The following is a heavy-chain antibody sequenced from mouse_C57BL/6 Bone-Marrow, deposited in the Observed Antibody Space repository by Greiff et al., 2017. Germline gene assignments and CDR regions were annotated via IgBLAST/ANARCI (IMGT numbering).Heavy chain of an antibody. V-gene: IGHV2-4*01. CDR2: IWSGGST. CDR1: GFSLTSYG. Sequence: VQLQQSGPGLVQPSQSLSITCTVSGFSLTSYGVHWVRQPPGKGLEWLGVIWSGGSTDYNAAFISRLSISKDNSKSQVFFKMNSLQADDTAIYYCAKALYYYGSSYLAYWGQGTLVTVSA. D-gene: IGHD1-1*01. J-gene: IGHJ3*01. CDR3: AKALYYYGSSYLAY.